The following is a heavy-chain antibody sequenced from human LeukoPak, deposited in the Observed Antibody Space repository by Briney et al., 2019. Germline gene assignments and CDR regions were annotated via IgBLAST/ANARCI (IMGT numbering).Heavy chain of an antibody. D-gene: IGHD1-1*01. CDR2: ISAYNGNT. J-gene: IGHJ5*02. Sequence: ASVTVSCKASGYTFTSYGISWVRQAPGQGLEWMGWISAYNGNTNYAQKLQGRVTMTTDTSTSTAYMELRSLRSDDTAVYYCARDSPWNWNDGGNWFDPWGQGTLVTVSS. CDR1: GYTFTSYG. CDR3: ARDSPWNWNDGGNWFDP. V-gene: IGHV1-18*01.